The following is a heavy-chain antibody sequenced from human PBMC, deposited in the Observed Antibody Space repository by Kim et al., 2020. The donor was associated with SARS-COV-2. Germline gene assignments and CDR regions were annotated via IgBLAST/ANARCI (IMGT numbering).Heavy chain of an antibody. V-gene: IGHV3-74*01. CDR1: GFSVRNYW. Sequence: GGSLRLSCAASGFSVRNYWMHWVRQRPGEGLDWVARVNEDGRTTTHAGSVKGRFTISKDSAKNTLFLHMNSLRAEDTAVYFCSRDTFRSEDRWGQGTLVT. J-gene: IGHJ4*02. CDR2: VNEDGRTT. CDR3: SRDTFRSEDR. D-gene: IGHD3-10*01.